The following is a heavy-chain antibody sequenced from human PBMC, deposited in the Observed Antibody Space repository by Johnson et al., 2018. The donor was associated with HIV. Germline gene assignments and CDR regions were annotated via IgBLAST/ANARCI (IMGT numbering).Heavy chain of an antibody. CDR2: ISYDGSNK. J-gene: IGHJ3*02. Sequence: VQLVESGGGVVQPGRSLRLSCAASGFTFSSYAMHWVRQAPGKGLEWVAVISYDGSNKYYADSVKGRFTISRDNSKNTLYLQMNSLRAEDTAVFYCARGLWFRERSGLFDIWGQGTMVTVSS. V-gene: IGHV3-30-3*01. CDR1: GFTFSSYA. CDR3: ARGLWFRERSGLFDI. D-gene: IGHD3-10*01.